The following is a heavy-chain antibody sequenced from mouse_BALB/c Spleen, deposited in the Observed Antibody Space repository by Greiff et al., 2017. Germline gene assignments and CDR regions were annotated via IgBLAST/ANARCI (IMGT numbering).Heavy chain of an antibody. J-gene: IGHJ4*01. CDR1: GYSITSDYA. V-gene: IGHV3-2*02. CDR2: ISYSGST. Sequence: EVKLVESGPGLVKPSQSLSLTCTVTGYSITSDYAWNWIRQFPGNKLEWMGYISYSGSTSYNPSLKSRISITRDTSKNQFFLQLNSVTTEDTATYYCARAYGYGAMDYWGQGTSVTVSS. CDR3: ARAYGYGAMDY. D-gene: IGHD1-2*01.